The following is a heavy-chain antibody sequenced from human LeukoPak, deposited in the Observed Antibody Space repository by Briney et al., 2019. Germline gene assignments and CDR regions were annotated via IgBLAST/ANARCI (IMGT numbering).Heavy chain of an antibody. Sequence: PGGSLRLSCAASGFTFDDYAMHWVRQAPGKGLEWVSGITWNSGRIGYADSVKGRFTISRDNAKNSLYLQMNSLRAEDTAVYYCARDGSYYDSIYYYYYMDVWGKGTTVTVSS. D-gene: IGHD3-22*01. J-gene: IGHJ6*03. CDR3: ARDGSYYDSIYYYYYMDV. CDR1: GFTFDDYA. V-gene: IGHV3-9*01. CDR2: ITWNSGRI.